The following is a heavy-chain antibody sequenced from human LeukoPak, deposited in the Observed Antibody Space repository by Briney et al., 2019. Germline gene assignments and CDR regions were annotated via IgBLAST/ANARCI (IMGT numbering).Heavy chain of an antibody. V-gene: IGHV3-33*01. D-gene: IGHD6-13*01. CDR2: IWSDGSKK. Sequence: GGSLRLSCAASGFTFSSYGMQWDRQAPGKGLEWVAVIWSDGSKKYYADSVKGRFTISRDSSKNTLYLQMNSLRAEDTAIYFCARDHSAGRFYFDHWGQGTLVTVSS. CDR1: GFTFSSYG. CDR3: ARDHSAGRFYFDH. J-gene: IGHJ4*02.